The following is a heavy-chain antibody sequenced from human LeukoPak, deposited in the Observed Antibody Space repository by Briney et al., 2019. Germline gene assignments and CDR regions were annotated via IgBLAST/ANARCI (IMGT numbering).Heavy chain of an antibody. J-gene: IGHJ4*02. D-gene: IGHD2-21*02. CDR1: GFTFSTYG. CDR2: VSPSGDIT. V-gene: IGHV3-23*01. Sequence: PGGSLRLSCAASGFTFSTYGMNWVRQAPGKGLEWVSGVSPSGDITYYADSVKGRFTISRDNAKNSVYLHMNSLRAEDTAVYYCARDRFKEYGDTELGYWGQGILVTVSS. CDR3: ARDRFKEYGDTELGY.